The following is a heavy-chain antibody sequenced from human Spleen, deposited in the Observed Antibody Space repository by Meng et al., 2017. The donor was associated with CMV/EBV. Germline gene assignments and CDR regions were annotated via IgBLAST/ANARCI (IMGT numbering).Heavy chain of an antibody. CDR2: ISSSGATI. D-gene: IGHD2/OR15-2a*01. V-gene: IGHV3-11*04. CDR3: ARVHTFGLGAFDI. CDR1: GFAFRDQY. J-gene: IGHJ3*02. Sequence: GESLKISCAASGFAFRDQYMTWIRQAPGKGLKWVAYISSSGATIFYEDSVKGRLTISRDNAKNSLYLQMNSLRAEDTAVYFCARVHTFGLGAFDIWGQGTMVTVSS.